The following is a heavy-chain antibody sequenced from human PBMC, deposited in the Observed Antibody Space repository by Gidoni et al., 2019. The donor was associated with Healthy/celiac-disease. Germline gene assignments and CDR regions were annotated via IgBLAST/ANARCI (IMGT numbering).Heavy chain of an antibody. D-gene: IGHD6-13*01. CDR3: AKDGGYSSSWYYYYYGMDV. J-gene: IGHJ6*02. CDR1: GFTFDDYA. V-gene: IGHV3-9*01. CDR2: SSWNSGSI. Sequence: EVQLVESGGGLVQPGRSLRLSCAASGFTFDDYAMHWVRQAPGKGLEWVSGSSWNSGSIGYADSVKGRFTISRDNAKNSLYLQMNSLRAEDTALYYCAKDGGYSSSWYYYYYGMDVWGQGTTVTVSS.